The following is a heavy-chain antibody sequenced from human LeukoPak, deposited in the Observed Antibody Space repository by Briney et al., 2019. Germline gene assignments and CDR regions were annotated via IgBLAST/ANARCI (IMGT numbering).Heavy chain of an antibody. J-gene: IGHJ4*02. CDR2: ISTYNGNT. CDR3: ARGLDDSSGYSAH. CDR1: GYTFTSSG. D-gene: IGHD3-22*01. V-gene: IGHV1-18*01. Sequence: GASVKVSCKASGYTFTSSGISWVRQAPGQGLEWMGWISTYNGNTNYAQKLQDRVTMTRNTSISTAYMELSSLRSEDTAVYYCARGLDDSSGYSAHWGQGTLVTVSS.